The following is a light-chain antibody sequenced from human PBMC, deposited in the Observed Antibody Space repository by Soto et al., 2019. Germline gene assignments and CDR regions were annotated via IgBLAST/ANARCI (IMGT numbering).Light chain of an antibody. CDR3: QVWDSSSDHPGV. CDR1: NIGSQS. Sequence: SYVLTQPPSVSVSPGETASITCGGNNIGSQSVHWYQQKPGQAPVLVVFYDRVRPSGIPDRFSGSNSGNTATLTISRVEAGDEADYYCQVWDSSSDHPGVFGGGPSPPS. CDR2: YDR. V-gene: IGLV3-21*04. J-gene: IGLJ2*01.